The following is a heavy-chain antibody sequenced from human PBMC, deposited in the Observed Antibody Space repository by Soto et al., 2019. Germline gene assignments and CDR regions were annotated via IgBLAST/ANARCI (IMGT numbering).Heavy chain of an antibody. CDR3: ARNLRKGSSVIRGVDC. CDR2: IYYSGST. D-gene: IGHD3-10*01. V-gene: IGHV4-39*01. J-gene: IGHJ4*02. Sequence: KPSETLSLTCTVSGGCISSSSYYWGWIRNPPGKGLEWIVSIYYSGSTYFNSSLESRVAISVDTSKNQFSLKLRSVTAADTAVYYCARNLRKGSSVIRGVDCWGQGTLVTVSS. CDR1: GGCISSSSYY.